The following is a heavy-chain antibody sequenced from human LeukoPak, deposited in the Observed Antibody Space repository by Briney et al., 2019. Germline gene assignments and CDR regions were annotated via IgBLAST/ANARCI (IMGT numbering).Heavy chain of an antibody. J-gene: IGHJ6*02. CDR3: AREGGGDDLYYYYYYGMDV. CDR2: SNSDGSST. CDR1: GFTFSSYS. V-gene: IGHV3-74*01. Sequence: GGSLRLSCAASGFTFSSYSMNWVRQAPGKGLVWVSRSNSDGSSTSYADSVKGRFTISRDNAKNTLYLQMNSLRAEDTAVYYCAREGGGDDLYYYYYYGMDVWGQGTTVTVSS. D-gene: IGHD2-21*02.